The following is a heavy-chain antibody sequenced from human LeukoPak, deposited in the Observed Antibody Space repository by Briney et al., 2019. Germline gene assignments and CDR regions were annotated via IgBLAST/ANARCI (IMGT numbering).Heavy chain of an antibody. Sequence: ASVKVSCKASGYTFTSYGISWVRQAPGQGLEWMGWITAYNDNTYYAQKLQGRVTMTTDTSTSTAYMELRSLRSDDTAVYYCARDLRRGSSGWYVSGGDYWGQGTLVTVSS. CDR1: GYTFTSYG. V-gene: IGHV1-18*01. D-gene: IGHD6-13*01. CDR2: ITAYNDNT. J-gene: IGHJ4*02. CDR3: ARDLRRGSSGWYVSGGDY.